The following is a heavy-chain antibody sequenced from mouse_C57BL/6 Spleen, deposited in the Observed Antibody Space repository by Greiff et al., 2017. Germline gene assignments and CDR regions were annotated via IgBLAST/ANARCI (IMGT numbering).Heavy chain of an antibody. CDR3: ARDPGSSLDY. Sequence: EVQGVESGGGLVKPGGSLKLSCAASGFTFSSYAMSWVRQTPEKRLEWVATISDGGSYTYYPDNVQGRFPISRDNAKNNLYLQMSHLKSEDTAMYYCARDPGSSLDYWGQGTTLTVSS. CDR1: GFTFSSYA. V-gene: IGHV5-4*01. D-gene: IGHD1-1*01. CDR2: ISDGGSYT. J-gene: IGHJ2*01.